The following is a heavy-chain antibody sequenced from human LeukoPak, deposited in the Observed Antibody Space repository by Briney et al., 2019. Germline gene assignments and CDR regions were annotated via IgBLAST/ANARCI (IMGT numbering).Heavy chain of an antibody. D-gene: IGHD4-17*01. V-gene: IGHV4-61*01. CDR1: GGSVSSGSYY. CDR2: IQYSGSA. CDR3: AGDMGAPDYGSYSFDY. Sequence: PSETLSLTCTVSGGSVSSGSYYWSWIRQPPGRGLEWIAYIQYSGSAAYNPSLKSRVTISRDMSTNQFSLKMTSVTAADTAVYFWAGDMGAPDYGSYSFDYWGQGTLVTVSS. J-gene: IGHJ4*02.